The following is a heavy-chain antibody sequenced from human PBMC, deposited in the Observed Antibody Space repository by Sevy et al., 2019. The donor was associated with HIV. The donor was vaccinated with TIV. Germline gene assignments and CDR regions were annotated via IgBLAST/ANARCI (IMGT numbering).Heavy chain of an antibody. CDR3: AKGKSGSFDY. CDR2: IKQDESEK. Sequence: GGSLRLSCAASGFSFSTYWMNWVRQAPGKGLEWVANIKQDESEKYYVASVTGRFTISRDNGKNSVYLEMNRLRPEDTAIYYCAKGKSGSFDYWGQGTLVTVSS. V-gene: IGHV3-7*01. CDR1: GFSFSTYW. J-gene: IGHJ4*02. D-gene: IGHD3-3*01.